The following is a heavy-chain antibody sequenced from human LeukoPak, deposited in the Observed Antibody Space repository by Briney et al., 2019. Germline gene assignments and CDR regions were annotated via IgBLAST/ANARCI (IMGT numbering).Heavy chain of an antibody. V-gene: IGHV1-18*01. J-gene: IGHJ4*02. D-gene: IGHD3-3*01. Sequence: ASVKVSCKASGYTFTSYDINWVRQATGQGLEWMGWISGQKGNTKYAQKVQGRVTMTTDTPTSTAYMELRSLRSDDTAVYYCVRCHSSTYYDFWSGYYFWGDFDYWGQGTLVTVSS. CDR2: ISGQKGNT. CDR3: VRCHSSTYYDFWSGYYFWGDFDY. CDR1: GYTFTSYD.